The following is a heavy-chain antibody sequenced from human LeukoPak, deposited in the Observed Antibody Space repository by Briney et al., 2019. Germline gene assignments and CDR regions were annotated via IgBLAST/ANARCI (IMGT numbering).Heavy chain of an antibody. J-gene: IGHJ1*01. Sequence: GGSLRLSCAHSGCTFSSYRMNWVRQAPGKGLEWVSSISSSSSYIYYADSVKGRFTISRDNAKNSLYLQMNSLRAEDTAVYSCARDASSTVTTGTCIEHWGQGTLVTVSS. D-gene: IGHD4-17*01. CDR3: ARDASSTVTTGTCIEH. CDR1: GCTFSSYR. CDR2: ISSSSSYI. V-gene: IGHV3-21*01.